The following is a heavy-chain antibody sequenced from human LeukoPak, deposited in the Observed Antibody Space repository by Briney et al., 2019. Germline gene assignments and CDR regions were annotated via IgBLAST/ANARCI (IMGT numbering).Heavy chain of an antibody. Sequence: PSETLSLTCTVSGGSISSYYWSWIRQPPGKGLEWIGYIYYSGSTNYNPSLKSRVTISVDTSKNQFSLKLSSVTAADTAVYYCVRYCSSTTCYTRAVDYWGQGTLVTVSS. J-gene: IGHJ4*02. CDR3: VRYCSSTTCYTRAVDY. D-gene: IGHD2-2*02. CDR1: GGSISSYY. CDR2: IYYSGST. V-gene: IGHV4-59*08.